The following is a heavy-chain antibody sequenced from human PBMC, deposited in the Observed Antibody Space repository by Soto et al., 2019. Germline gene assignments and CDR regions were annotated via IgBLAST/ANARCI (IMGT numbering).Heavy chain of an antibody. Sequence: GGSLRLSCAASGFTFSDHYMDWVRQAAGKGLEWVGRTRNKANSYTTEYAASVKGRFTISRDDSKNSLYLQMNSLKTEDTAVYYCARVSSNYGRVYYYYGMDVWGQGTTVTVSS. D-gene: IGHD4-4*01. J-gene: IGHJ6*02. CDR1: GFTFSDHY. CDR2: TRNKANSYTT. CDR3: ARVSSNYGRVYYYYGMDV. V-gene: IGHV3-72*01.